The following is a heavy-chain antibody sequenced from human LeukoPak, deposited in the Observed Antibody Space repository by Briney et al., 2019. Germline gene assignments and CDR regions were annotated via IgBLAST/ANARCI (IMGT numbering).Heavy chain of an antibody. CDR3: AREILEPGKTHEY. Sequence: GGSLRLSCAASGFTFDDYGMSWFRQAPGKGLEWVSSITSSSSYIYYADSVKGRFTISRDNAKNSLYLQMNSLRAEDTAMYYCAREILEPGKTHEYWGQGTLVTVSS. D-gene: IGHD1-1*01. CDR1: GFTFDDYG. CDR2: ITSSSSYI. J-gene: IGHJ4*02. V-gene: IGHV3-21*01.